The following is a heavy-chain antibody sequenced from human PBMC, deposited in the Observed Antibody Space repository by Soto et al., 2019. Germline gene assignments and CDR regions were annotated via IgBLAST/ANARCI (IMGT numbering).Heavy chain of an antibody. V-gene: IGHV3-33*01. CDR2: IYYHGSGS. J-gene: IGHJ4*02. D-gene: IGHD2-15*01. CDR3: VRDDCSGGTCYGGY. Sequence: QVQLVESGGGVVQPGGSLRLSCEASGFTFRDYGFHWVRQAPGKGLEWVAVIYYHGSGSDYEDSVRGRFIFSRDISTNTLYLQMNSLRAEDTAVYYCVRDDCSGGTCYGGYWGQGTLVTVSS. CDR1: GFTFRDYG.